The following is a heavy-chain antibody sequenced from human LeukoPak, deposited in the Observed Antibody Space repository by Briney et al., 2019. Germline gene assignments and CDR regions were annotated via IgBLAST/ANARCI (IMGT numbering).Heavy chain of an antibody. V-gene: IGHV3-48*03. CDR1: GFTFSSYE. D-gene: IGHD3-10*01. CDR3: ATVAAASGSYSLETDAFDI. J-gene: IGHJ3*02. CDR2: ISSSGSTI. Sequence: GGSLRLSCAASGFTFSSYEMNWVREAPGKGPEWGSYISSSGSTIYYADSVKGRFTISRDNAKNSLYLQMNSLRAEDTAVYYCATVAAASGSYSLETDAFDIWGQGTMVTVSS.